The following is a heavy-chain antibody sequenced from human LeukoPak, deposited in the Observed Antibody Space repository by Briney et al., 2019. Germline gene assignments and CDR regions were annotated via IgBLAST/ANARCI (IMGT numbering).Heavy chain of an antibody. D-gene: IGHD6-13*01. CDR2: ITGSGDNT. V-gene: IGHV3-23*01. Sequence: GGSLRLSCAASGFIFSNYALLWVRQAPGKAREWVSSITGSGDNTFYADSVKGCFSLSRDNCKHLLYLQMYSLGAEDTAMYYCAKGAATGLVDWFDPWGQGTLVTVSS. CDR3: AKGAATGLVDWFDP. J-gene: IGHJ5*02. CDR1: GFIFSNYA.